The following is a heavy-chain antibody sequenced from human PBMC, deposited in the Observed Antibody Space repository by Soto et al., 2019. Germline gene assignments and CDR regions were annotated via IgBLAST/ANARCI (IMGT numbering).Heavy chain of an antibody. D-gene: IGHD6-13*01. CDR1: GYTFTSYS. V-gene: IGHV1-46*01. CDR2: INLSGGST. CDR3: ARTFASAGNDY. Sequence: QVQLVQSGAEVKKPGASVRVSCTASGYTFTSYSIHWVRQAPGQGLEWMGLINLSGGSTHFAQKFQGRVTLTRDTSTSTVYMELSSRESEDTAVYYCARTFASAGNDYWGQGTLVTVSS. J-gene: IGHJ4*02.